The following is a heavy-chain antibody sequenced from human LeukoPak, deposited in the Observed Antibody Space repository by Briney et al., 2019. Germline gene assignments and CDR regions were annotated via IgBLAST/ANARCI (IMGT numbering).Heavy chain of an antibody. V-gene: IGHV4-31*03. D-gene: IGHD3-10*01. CDR1: GGSINSGGYY. CDR3: ASSRSYYVLDY. Sequence: SETLSLTCTVSGGSINSGGYYWSWIRQHPGKGLEWIGYTYYSGSTYYNPSLKSRVAISVDTSKKQFSLKLSSVTAADTAVYYCASSRSYYVLDYWGQGTLVTVSS. CDR2: TYYSGST. J-gene: IGHJ4*02.